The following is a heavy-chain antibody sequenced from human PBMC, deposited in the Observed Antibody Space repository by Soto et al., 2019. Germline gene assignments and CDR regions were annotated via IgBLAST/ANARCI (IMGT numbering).Heavy chain of an antibody. CDR1: GFTFGDYA. D-gene: IGHD2-2*01. CDR3: TRVASTRWDWFDP. Sequence: PGGSLRLSCTASGFTFGDYAMSWFRQAPGKGLEWVGFIRSKAYGGTTEYAASVKGRFTISRDDSKSIAYLQMNSLKTEDTAVYYCTRVASTRWDWFDPWRQGTLVTVSS. V-gene: IGHV3-49*03. J-gene: IGHJ5*02. CDR2: IRSKAYGGTT.